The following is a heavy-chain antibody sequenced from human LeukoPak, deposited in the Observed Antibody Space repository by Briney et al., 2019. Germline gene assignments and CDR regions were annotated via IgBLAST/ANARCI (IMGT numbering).Heavy chain of an antibody. CDR3: ARVFSSRTTYYFDY. CDR2: IYSGGST. J-gene: IGHJ4*02. Sequence: GGSLRLSCAASGFTVSSNYMSWVRQAPGKGLEWVSVIYSGGSTYYADSVKGRFTISRDNSKNTLYLQMNSLRAEDTAVYYCARVFSSRTTYYFDYWGQGTLVTVSS. CDR1: GFTVSSNY. D-gene: IGHD1-14*01. V-gene: IGHV3-53*01.